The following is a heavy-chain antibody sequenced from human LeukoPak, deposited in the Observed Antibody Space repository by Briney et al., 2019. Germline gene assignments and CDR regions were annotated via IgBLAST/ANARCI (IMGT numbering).Heavy chain of an antibody. J-gene: IGHJ3*02. Sequence: GGSLRLSCAASGFTVSSNYMSWVRQAPGKGLEWVSVIYSGGSTYYADSVKGRFTISRDNSKNTLYLQMNSLRAEDTAVYYCARDPHYDSSGYYGLGAFDIWGQGTMVTVSS. V-gene: IGHV3-53*01. CDR1: GFTVSSNY. CDR3: ARDPHYDSSGYYGLGAFDI. CDR2: IYSGGST. D-gene: IGHD3-22*01.